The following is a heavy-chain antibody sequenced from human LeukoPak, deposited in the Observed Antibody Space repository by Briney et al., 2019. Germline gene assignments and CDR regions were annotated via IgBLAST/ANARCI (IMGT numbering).Heavy chain of an antibody. Sequence: PGGSLRLSCAASGFTFSSYGMHWVRQAPGKGLEWVAVISYDGSNKYYADSVKGRFTISRDNSKNTLYLQMNSLRAEDTAVYYCAKYGDIVATIDYWGQGTLVTVSS. J-gene: IGHJ4*02. CDR1: GFTFSSYG. D-gene: IGHD5-12*01. V-gene: IGHV3-30*18. CDR3: AKYGDIVATIDY. CDR2: ISYDGSNK.